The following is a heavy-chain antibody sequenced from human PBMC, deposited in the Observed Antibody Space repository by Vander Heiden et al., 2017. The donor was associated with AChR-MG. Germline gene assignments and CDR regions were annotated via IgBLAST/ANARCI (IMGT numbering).Heavy chain of an antibody. D-gene: IGHD2-8*01. CDR2: IIPIFGTA. J-gene: IGHJ5*02. Sequence: QVQPVQSGAQARTQGSKARVSGKASGGASSSYSICCVRQAPEQGLEWIGWIIPIFGTANNAQKFQGIVTITADKSTSTAYMELSSLRSEDAAVYYWSRLLHCTNGVCYHNWFDPWGQGTLVTVSS. V-gene: IGHV1-69*06. CDR3: SRLLHCTNGVCYHNWFDP. CDR1: GGASSSYS.